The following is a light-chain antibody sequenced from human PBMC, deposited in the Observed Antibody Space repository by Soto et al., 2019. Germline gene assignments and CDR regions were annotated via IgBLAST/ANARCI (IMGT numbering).Light chain of an antibody. J-gene: IGLJ1*01. CDR2: SNN. V-gene: IGLV1-44*01. CDR3: ATWDDSLNGFYV. Sequence: QSVLTQAPSASGTPGQRVTISSSGGSSNIGRNLVKWSQQLPGTAPKVLIYSNNQRPSGVPDRFSGSKSGTSASLAISGLRSDDEADYFCATWDDSLNGFYVFGTGTKVTVL. CDR1: SSNIGRNL.